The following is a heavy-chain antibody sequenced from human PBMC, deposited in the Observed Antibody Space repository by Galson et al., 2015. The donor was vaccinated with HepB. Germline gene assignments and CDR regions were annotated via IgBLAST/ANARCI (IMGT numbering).Heavy chain of an antibody. V-gene: IGHV1-46*03. CDR2: INPSGGST. CDR3: ARDGVYSSGSDSGYFDY. D-gene: IGHD6-19*01. Sequence: SVKVSCKASGYTFTSYYMHWVRQAPGQGLEWMGIINPSGGSTSYAQKFQGRVTMTRDTSTSTVYMELSSLRSEDTAVYYCARDGVYSSGSDSGYFDYWGQGTLVTVSS. CDR1: GYTFTSYY. J-gene: IGHJ4*02.